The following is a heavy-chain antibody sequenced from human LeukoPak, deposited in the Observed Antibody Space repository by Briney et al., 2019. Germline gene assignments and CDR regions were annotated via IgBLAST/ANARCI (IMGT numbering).Heavy chain of an antibody. CDR3: ARDPYSRSWSYGMDV. CDR1: GFTFSTYW. Sequence: PGGSLRLSCTASGFTFSTYWMSWVRQTPEKGLEWVANIKEDGSEEAYVDSVKGRFTISRDNAKSSLYLQMNSLRTEDTAVYYCARDPYSRSWSYGMDVWGQGTTVTVSS. CDR2: IKEDGSEE. D-gene: IGHD6-13*01. V-gene: IGHV3-7*05. J-gene: IGHJ6*02.